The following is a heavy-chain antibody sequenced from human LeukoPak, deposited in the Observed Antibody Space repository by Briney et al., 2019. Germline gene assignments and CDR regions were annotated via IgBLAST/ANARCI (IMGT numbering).Heavy chain of an antibody. D-gene: IGHD3-10*01. CDR2: IRYDGSNR. Sequence: PGGSLRLSCGVSGFTFSSYGMHWVRQAPGKGLEWVAYIRYDGSNRHYADSVKGRFTISRDNSKNTLYLQMNSLRVEDTAVYYCAKRGRITKLRGVQRDHYFDYWGQGTLVTVSS. V-gene: IGHV3-30*02. CDR3: AKRGRITKLRGVQRDHYFDY. J-gene: IGHJ4*02. CDR1: GFTFSSYG.